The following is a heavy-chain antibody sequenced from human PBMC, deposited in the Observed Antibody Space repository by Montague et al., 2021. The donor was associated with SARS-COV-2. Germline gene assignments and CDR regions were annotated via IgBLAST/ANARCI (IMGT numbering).Heavy chain of an antibody. CDR3: ARGHVGVAARLRYYFDQ. Sequence: SETLSLTCAVSGGSFSTYYWSWIRQPPGKGLEWIGEINHSGSTNYNPSLKSRVTISVDTSKNQFSLKLRSVTAADTAVYYCARGHVGVAARLRYYFDQWGQGTLVTDSS. CDR2: INHSGST. V-gene: IGHV4-34*01. D-gene: IGHD2-21*01. CDR1: GGSFSTYY. J-gene: IGHJ4*02.